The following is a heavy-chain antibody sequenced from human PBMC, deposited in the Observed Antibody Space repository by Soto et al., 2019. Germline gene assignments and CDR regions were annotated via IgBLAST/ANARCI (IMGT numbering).Heavy chain of an antibody. Sequence: TLSLTCVVSGAYISGAYSYWFWIRKPPGKGLEWIGYIAYSGDNYYNHSLRRRVTISAERSENKFSLKLKSVTAADTAVYFCARDFERSAIGPWGQGTSGPVSS. V-gene: IGHV4-31*11. CDR1: GAYISGAYSY. CDR3: ARDFERSAIGP. D-gene: IGHD3-9*01. CDR2: IAYSGDN. J-gene: IGHJ5*02.